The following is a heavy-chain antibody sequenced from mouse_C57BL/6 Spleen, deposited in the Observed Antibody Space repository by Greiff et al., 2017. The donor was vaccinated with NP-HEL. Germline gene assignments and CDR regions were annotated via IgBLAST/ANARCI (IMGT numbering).Heavy chain of an antibody. Sequence: VMLVESGPELVKPGASVKISCKASGYAFSSSWMNWVKQRPGKGLEWIGRIYPGDGDTNYNGKFKGKATFTADTSSNTAYMQLSSLTTEDSAIYYCARLESVTTVAMDYWGQGTSVTVSS. D-gene: IGHD2-12*01. V-gene: IGHV1-82*01. CDR3: ARLESVTTVAMDY. CDR1: GYAFSSSW. J-gene: IGHJ4*01. CDR2: IYPGDGDT.